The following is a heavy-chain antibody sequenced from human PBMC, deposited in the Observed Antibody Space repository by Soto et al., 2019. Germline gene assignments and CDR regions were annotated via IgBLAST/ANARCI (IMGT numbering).Heavy chain of an antibody. CDR3: ARRYGWLYFDY. Sequence: SETLSLTCTVSGDSISSSNYFWGWIRQSPGKGLEWIGTIFYSGSTYYNPSLKSRVTISVDTSKNQFSLKLTSVTAADTALYYCARRYGWLYFDYWGQGSLVNVSS. D-gene: IGHD3-10*01. J-gene: IGHJ4*02. V-gene: IGHV4-39*01. CDR2: IFYSGST. CDR1: GDSISSSNYF.